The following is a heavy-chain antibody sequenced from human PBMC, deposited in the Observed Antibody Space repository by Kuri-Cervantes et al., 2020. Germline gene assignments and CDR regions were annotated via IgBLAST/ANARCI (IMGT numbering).Heavy chain of an antibody. CDR1: GFTFSTYS. V-gene: IGHV3-48*01. J-gene: IGHJ3*02. Sequence: GESLKISCAASGFTFSTYSMNWVRQAPGKGLEWVSYISFSGSNIHYADSVKGRFTLSRDNAKNSLYLQMNSLRAEDTAVYYCAQTSIHYYDSSGDDAFDIWGQGTMVTVSS. D-gene: IGHD3-22*01. CDR3: AQTSIHYYDSSGDDAFDI. CDR2: ISFSGSNI.